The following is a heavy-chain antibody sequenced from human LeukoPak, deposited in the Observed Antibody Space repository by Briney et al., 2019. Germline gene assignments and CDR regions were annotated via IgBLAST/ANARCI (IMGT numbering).Heavy chain of an antibody. Sequence: GGCLRLSCADSGFTFSIYTMHWFRQAPGTGLEWVAVISNDGGYINYIDSVRGRFTISRDNSKNTLYLQMNSLIPEDTAVYYCARERASCYFDYWGQGTLVTVSS. V-gene: IGHV3-30*04. CDR3: ARERASCYFDY. D-gene: IGHD2-2*01. CDR2: ISNDGGYI. CDR1: GFTFSIYT. J-gene: IGHJ4*02.